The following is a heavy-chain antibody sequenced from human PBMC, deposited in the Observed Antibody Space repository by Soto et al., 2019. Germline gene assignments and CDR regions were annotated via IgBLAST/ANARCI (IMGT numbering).Heavy chain of an antibody. CDR2: ISSSGGST. D-gene: IGHD4-17*01. CDR1: GFTFSSYS. CDR3: AKRYGDYGRNWFDP. Sequence: EVQLVESGGGLVKPGGSLRLSCAASGFTFSSYSMNWVRQAPGKGLEWISSISSSGGSTYYADSVKGRFTISRDNSKNTLYLQMNSLRAEDTAVYYCAKRYGDYGRNWFDPWGQGTLVTVSS. V-gene: IGHV3-23*04. J-gene: IGHJ5*02.